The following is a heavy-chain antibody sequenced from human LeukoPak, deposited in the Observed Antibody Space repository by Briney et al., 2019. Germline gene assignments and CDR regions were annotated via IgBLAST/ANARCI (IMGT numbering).Heavy chain of an antibody. D-gene: IGHD3-10*01. CDR2: INPNSGGT. J-gene: IGHJ4*02. CDR1: GYTFTCYY. V-gene: IGHV1-2*06. CDR3: ARVPEWFGELLEHFDY. Sequence: ASXKVSCKASGYTFTCYYMHWVRQAPGQGLEWMGRINPNSGGTNYAQKFQGRVTMTRDTSISTAYMELSRLRSDDTAVYYCARVPEWFGELLEHFDYWGQGTLVTVSS.